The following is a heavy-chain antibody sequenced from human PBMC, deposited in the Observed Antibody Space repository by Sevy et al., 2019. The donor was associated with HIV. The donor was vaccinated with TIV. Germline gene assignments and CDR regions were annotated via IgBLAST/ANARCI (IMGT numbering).Heavy chain of an antibody. CDR1: GFTFSSYW. V-gene: IGHV3-7*01. CDR3: AREIAAAGSY. J-gene: IGHJ4*02. D-gene: IGHD6-13*01. Sequence: GGSLRLSCAASGFTFSSYWMTWVRQAPGKGLEWVANIKQDGSKKYYVDSVKGRFTMSRDNAKNSVYLQMNSRRAEDTAVYYCAREIAAAGSYWGQGTLVTVSS. CDR2: IKQDGSKK.